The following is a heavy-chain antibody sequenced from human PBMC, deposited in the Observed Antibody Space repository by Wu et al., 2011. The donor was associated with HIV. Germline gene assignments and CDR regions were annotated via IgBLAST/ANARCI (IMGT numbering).Heavy chain of an antibody. D-gene: IGHD3-9*01. J-gene: IGHJ3*01. CDR3: ALGAATTPMRGDDTLEH. CDR2: INPNNGDT. Sequence: QVQLMQSGADMKRPGASVKVSCNASGYTFTDYFLHWVRQAPGQGLQWMGWINPNNGDTFFAQKLQGRVTLTRDTVTRTAFLELRNLRSDDTAIYYCALGAATTPMRGDDTLEHWGQGTMVIVSX. V-gene: IGHV1-2*02. CDR1: GYTFTDYF.